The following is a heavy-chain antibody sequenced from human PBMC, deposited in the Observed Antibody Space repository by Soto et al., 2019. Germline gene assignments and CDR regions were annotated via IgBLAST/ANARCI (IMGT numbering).Heavy chain of an antibody. V-gene: IGHV1-8*01. D-gene: IGHD2-2*02. CDR2: MHHNSCNT. J-gene: IGHJ6*01. Sequence: QVQLVQSGAEVKKPGASVKVSCKASGYTFTSYDINWVRQATGQGLEWMGWMHHNSCNTCYAQKFQGRVTMTRNTSISTAYMELSSLRSEDTAVYYCARGGAYCSSASCYTGWYNWNDGHYYYGMDVWGPGTTVTVSS. CDR1: GYTFTSYD. CDR3: ARGGAYCSSASCYTGWYNWNDGHYYYGMDV.